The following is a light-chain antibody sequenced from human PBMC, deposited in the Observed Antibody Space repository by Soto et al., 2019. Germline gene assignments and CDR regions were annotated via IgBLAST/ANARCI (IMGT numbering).Light chain of an antibody. CDR2: GAS. CDR3: QHYNSWPRT. J-gene: IGKJ4*01. Sequence: ENVMTQSPATLSVSPGERATLSCRASQSVRSNLAWYQQKAGQAPRLLIDGASTRATGIPARFSGSGSGTEFTLTISSLQSEDVAVYYCQHYNSWPRTFGGGTKVEIK. V-gene: IGKV3-15*01. CDR1: QSVRSN.